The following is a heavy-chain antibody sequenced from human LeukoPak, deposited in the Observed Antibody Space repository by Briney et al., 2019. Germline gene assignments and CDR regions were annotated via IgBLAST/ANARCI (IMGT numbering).Heavy chain of an antibody. Sequence: GGSLRLSCAASGFTFSSYDMHWVRQAPGKGLEWVAFIRYDGSNKYYADSVKGRFTISRDNSKNTLYLQMNSLRAEDTAVYYCAKEFRRYSGYDLVYWGQGTLVTVSS. CDR3: AKEFRRYSGYDLVY. CDR2: IRYDGSNK. J-gene: IGHJ4*02. D-gene: IGHD5-12*01. V-gene: IGHV3-30*02. CDR1: GFTFSSYD.